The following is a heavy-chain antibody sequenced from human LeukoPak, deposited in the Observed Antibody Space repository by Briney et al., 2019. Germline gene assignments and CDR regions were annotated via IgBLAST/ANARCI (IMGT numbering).Heavy chain of an antibody. D-gene: IGHD3-10*01. CDR2: IYHSGST. J-gene: IGHJ4*02. Sequence: GVLRLSCAAPEFTFSSYSMNWVRQPPGKGLEWIGEIYHSGSTNYNPSLKSRVTISVDKSKNQFSLKLSSVTAADTAVYYCARSYGSGSYHPDYWGQGTLVTVSS. CDR1: EFTFSSYSM. V-gene: IGHV4-4*02. CDR3: ARSYGSGSYHPDY.